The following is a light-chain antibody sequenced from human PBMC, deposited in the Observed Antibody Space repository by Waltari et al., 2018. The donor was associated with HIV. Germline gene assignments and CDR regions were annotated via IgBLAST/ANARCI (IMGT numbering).Light chain of an antibody. CDR2: AAS. CDR3: QQSYSTPRLT. V-gene: IGKV1-12*01. Sequence: DIQMTQSPSSLSASVGNRVTITCRASQDISSWVAWYQRKPEKAPKLLIYAASSLQSGVPSRFSGSGSGTDFTLTISSLQPEDFATYYCQQSYSTPRLTFGQGTRLEIK. CDR1: QDISSW. J-gene: IGKJ5*01.